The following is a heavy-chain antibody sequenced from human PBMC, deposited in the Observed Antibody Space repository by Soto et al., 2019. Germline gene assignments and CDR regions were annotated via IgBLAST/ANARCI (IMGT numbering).Heavy chain of an antibody. J-gene: IGHJ4*02. CDR2: ISSSSSHI. D-gene: IGHD2-15*01. CDR1: GFTFSSYN. V-gene: IGHV3-21*01. Sequence: EVQLVESGGGLVKPGGSLRLSCAASGFTFSSYNMNWVRQATGKGLEWVSSISSSSSHIYYADSVKGRFTISRDNAKNSLYLQMNGLRAEDTAVYYCARDKTGGGDYWGQGTLVTVSS. CDR3: ARDKTGGGDY.